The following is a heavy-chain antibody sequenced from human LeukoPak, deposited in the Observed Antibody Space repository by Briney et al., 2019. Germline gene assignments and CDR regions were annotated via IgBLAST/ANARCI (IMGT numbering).Heavy chain of an antibody. Sequence: PGGSLRLSYAASGFTFSSYAMSWVRQAPGKGLEWVSAISGSGANTYYADSAKGRFTISRDNSKNTLYLQMNSLRGEDTAVYYCAREGIAAGVDYWGQGTLVTVSS. V-gene: IGHV3-23*01. CDR1: GFTFSSYA. D-gene: IGHD6-13*01. CDR3: AREGIAAGVDY. J-gene: IGHJ4*02. CDR2: ISGSGANT.